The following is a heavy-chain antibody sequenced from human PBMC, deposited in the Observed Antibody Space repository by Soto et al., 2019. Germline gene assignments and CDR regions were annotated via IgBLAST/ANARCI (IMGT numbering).Heavy chain of an antibody. CDR2: ISYDGSNK. V-gene: IGHV3-30*04. J-gene: IGHJ4*02. CDR3: ARDRKKLAAAGVLFDY. D-gene: IGHD6-13*01. CDR1: GFTFSSYA. Sequence: GGSLRLSCAASGFTFSSYAMHWVRQAPGKGLEWVAVISYDGSNKYYADSVKGRFTISRDNSKNTLYLQMNSLRAEDTAVYYCARDRKKLAAAGVLFDYWGQGTLVTVSS.